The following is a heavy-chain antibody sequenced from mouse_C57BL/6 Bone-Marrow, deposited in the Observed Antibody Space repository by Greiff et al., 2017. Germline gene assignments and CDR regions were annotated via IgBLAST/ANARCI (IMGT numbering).Heavy chain of an antibody. CDR3: AREERAHYYGSSYGFAY. CDR2: IDPSDSYT. D-gene: IGHD1-1*01. Sequence: VQLQQPGAELVMPGASVKLSCKASGYTFTSYWMHWVKQRPGQGLEWIGEIDPSDSYTNYNQKFKGKSTLTVDKSSSTAYMQLSSLTSEYSAVYYCAREERAHYYGSSYGFAYWGQGTLVTVSA. CDR1: GYTFTSYW. J-gene: IGHJ3*01. V-gene: IGHV1-69*01.